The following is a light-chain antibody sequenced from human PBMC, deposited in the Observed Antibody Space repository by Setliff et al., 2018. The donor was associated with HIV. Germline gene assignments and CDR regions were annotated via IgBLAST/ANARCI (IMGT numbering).Light chain of an antibody. Sequence: QSVLTQTRSVSGSPGQAVTISCTGTSSNIGTYNYVSWYQQHPGKAPKLMIYDVTKRPSGVSDRFSGSKSGNTASLTISGLQAEDEADYYCCSYGGNSVSYVFGTGTKV. CDR1: SSNIGTYNY. J-gene: IGLJ1*01. CDR2: DVT. CDR3: CSYGGNSVSYV. V-gene: IGLV2-11*01.